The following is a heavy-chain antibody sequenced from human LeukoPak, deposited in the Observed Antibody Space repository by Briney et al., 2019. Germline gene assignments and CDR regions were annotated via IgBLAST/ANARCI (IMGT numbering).Heavy chain of an antibody. V-gene: IGHV6-1*01. D-gene: IGHD3-10*01. CDR1: GDSVSSNSAA. J-gene: IGHJ5*02. CDR3: AAGYYGSGSYYNNWFDP. Sequence: SQTLSLTCAISGDSVSSNSAAWNWIRQSPSRGLEWLGRTYYRSKWYNDYAVSVKSRITINPDTSKNQFSLQLNSVTPEDTAVYYCAAGYYGSGSYYNNWFDPWGQGILVTVSS. CDR2: TYYRSKWYN.